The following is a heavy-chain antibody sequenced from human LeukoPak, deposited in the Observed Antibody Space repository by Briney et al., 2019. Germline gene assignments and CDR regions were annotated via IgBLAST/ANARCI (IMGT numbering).Heavy chain of an antibody. CDR1: GFTFSSYE. CDR3: AREDPYGDSPFDY. Sequence: GGSLRLSCAASGFTFSSYEMNWVRQAPGKGLEWVSYISSSGSTIYYADSVKGRFTISRDNAKNSLYLQMNSLRAEDTALYYCAREDPYGDSPFDYWGQGTLVTVSS. V-gene: IGHV3-48*03. D-gene: IGHD4-17*01. CDR2: ISSSGSTI. J-gene: IGHJ4*02.